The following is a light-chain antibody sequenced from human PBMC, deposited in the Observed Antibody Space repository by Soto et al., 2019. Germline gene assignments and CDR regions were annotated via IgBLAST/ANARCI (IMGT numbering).Light chain of an antibody. CDR2: GNS. CDR3: QSYDSSLRAFV. CDR1: SSNIGAAYD. Sequence: QSVLTQPPSVSGSPGQRVTISCTGSSSNIGAAYDVHWYHHLPGTAPKLLIYGNSNRPSGVPDRFSGSKSGPSASLAITGLQAEDEADYYCQSYDSSLRAFVFGSGTKVTVL. V-gene: IGLV1-40*01. J-gene: IGLJ1*01.